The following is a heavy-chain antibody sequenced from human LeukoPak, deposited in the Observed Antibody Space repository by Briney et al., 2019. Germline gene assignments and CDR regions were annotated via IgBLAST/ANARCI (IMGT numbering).Heavy chain of an antibody. Sequence: GESLKISCKGSGYSFTSYWIGWVRQMPGKGLEWMGIIYPGDSDTGYSPSFQGQVTISVDKSISTAYLQWSSLKASDTALYYCARPLRHYYDGSGYFYFDYWGQGTLVTVSS. CDR1: GYSFTSYW. V-gene: IGHV5-51*01. J-gene: IGHJ4*02. CDR2: IYPGDSDT. CDR3: ARPLRHYYDGSGYFYFDY. D-gene: IGHD3-22*01.